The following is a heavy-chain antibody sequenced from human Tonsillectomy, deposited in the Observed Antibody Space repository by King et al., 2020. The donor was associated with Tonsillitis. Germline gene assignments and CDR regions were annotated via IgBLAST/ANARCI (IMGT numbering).Heavy chain of an antibody. J-gene: IGHJ5*02. CDR3: ARDLXSGVVDXGQPDILTXPTNWXDP. D-gene: IGHD3-9*01. CDR1: GGSISSYY. CDR2: IYYSGST. Sequence: VQLQESGPGLVKPSETLSLTCTVSGGSISSYYWSWIRQPPGKGLEWIGYIYYSGSTNYNPSLKSRVTISVDTSKNQFSLELSSVTAAATAVYYCARDLXSGVVDXGQPDILTXPTNWXDPWXXGTLVTVXS. V-gene: IGHV4-59*01.